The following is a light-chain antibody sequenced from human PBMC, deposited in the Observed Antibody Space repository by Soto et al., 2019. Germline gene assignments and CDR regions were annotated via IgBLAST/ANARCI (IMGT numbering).Light chain of an antibody. CDR2: DAS. CDR3: QQRNSWPLP. V-gene: IGKV3-11*01. CDR1: RGIDTY. Sequence: EIVLTQSPATLSLSPGERATLSCRASRGIDTYLAWYQQKRGQAPRLLIYDASNRTTGIPARFSGGGSGTCLTLSLSSLETDDFAVYYCQQRNSWPLPFGGGTKVEIK. J-gene: IGKJ4*01.